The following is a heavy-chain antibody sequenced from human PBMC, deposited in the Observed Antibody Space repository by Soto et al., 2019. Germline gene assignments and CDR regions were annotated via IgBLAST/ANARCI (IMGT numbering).Heavy chain of an antibody. V-gene: IGHV3-23*01. J-gene: IGHJ6*03. CDR1: GFTFSTYA. CDR2: ISDSGGST. Sequence: GGSLRLSCAASGFTFSTYAMSWVRQAPGKGLEWVSTISDSGGSTCYADSVKGRFTISRDNAKNTLHLQMNSMRAEATAVYYCAKNRLGDPAVHYFSSYMDVWGKGSTVTVSS. CDR3: AKNRLGDPAVHYFSSYMDV. D-gene: IGHD2-21*02.